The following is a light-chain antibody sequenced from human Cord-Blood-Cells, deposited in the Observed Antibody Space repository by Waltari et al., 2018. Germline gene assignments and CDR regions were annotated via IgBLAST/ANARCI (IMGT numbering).Light chain of an antibody. Sequence: EIVMTQSPVTLSVSPGERATLSCRASQSVSSNLAWYQQKPGQAPRLLIYGASTRATGIPARFSGSVSGKEFTLTISSLQSEDFAVYYCQQYNNWRPYTFGQGTKLEIK. CDR2: GAS. J-gene: IGKJ2*01. CDR3: QQYNNWRPYT. CDR1: QSVSSN. V-gene: IGKV3-15*01.